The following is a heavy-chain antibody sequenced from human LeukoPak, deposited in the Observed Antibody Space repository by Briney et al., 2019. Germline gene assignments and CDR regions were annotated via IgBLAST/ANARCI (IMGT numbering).Heavy chain of an antibody. V-gene: IGHV3-64*01. CDR3: VAGGFQYTFDI. CDR2: INSNGGST. D-gene: IGHD5-12*01. J-gene: IGHJ3*02. CDR1: GFSFSSYG. Sequence: AGGSLRLSCAASGFSFSSYGMHWVRQAPGKGLEYVSAINSNGGSTYYAHSVKGRFTISRDNSRSTLYLQMGSLRAEDMAVYYCVAGGFQYTFDIWGQGTRVTVSS.